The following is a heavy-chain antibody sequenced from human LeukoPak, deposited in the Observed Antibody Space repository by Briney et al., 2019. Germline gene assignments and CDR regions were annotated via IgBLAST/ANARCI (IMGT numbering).Heavy chain of an antibody. CDR2: INAGNGNT. V-gene: IGHV1-3*01. CDR3: ARSRGHQLLYYYYGMDV. Sequence: ASVKVSCKASGYTFTRYAMHWVRQAPGQRLEWMGWINAGNGNTKYSQKFQGRVTITRDTSASTAYMELSSLRSEDTAVYYCARSRGHQLLYYYYGMDVWGQGTTVTVSS. CDR1: GYTFTRYA. J-gene: IGHJ6*02. D-gene: IGHD2-2*01.